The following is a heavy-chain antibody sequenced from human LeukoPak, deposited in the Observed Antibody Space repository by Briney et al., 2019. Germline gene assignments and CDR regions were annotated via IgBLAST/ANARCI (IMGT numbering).Heavy chain of an antibody. CDR1: GYTFISYN. V-gene: IGHV1-8*03. Sequence: ASVKVSCKASGYTFISYNINWVRQATGQGLEWMGWMNPNSGNTGYAQKFQGRITITRITSISTAYMELSSLRSEDTAVYYCARECDSSGYYYTESGSIGGDNWFDPWGQGTLVTVSS. D-gene: IGHD3-22*01. CDR2: MNPNSGNT. J-gene: IGHJ5*02. CDR3: ARECDSSGYYYTESGSIGGDNWFDP.